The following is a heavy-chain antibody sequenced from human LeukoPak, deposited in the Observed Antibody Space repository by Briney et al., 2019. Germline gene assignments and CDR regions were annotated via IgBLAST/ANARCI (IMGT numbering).Heavy chain of an antibody. CDR2: FDPEDGET. D-gene: IGHD6-13*01. Sequence: ASVSVSCRVSGYTLTELSMYWVRQAPGKGLEWVGGFDPEDGETIYAQKFQGRVTMTEDTSTDTAYMELSSLRSEDTAVYYCATDRVAAAGTPFYFDYWGQGTLVTVSS. CDR1: GYTLTELS. CDR3: ATDRVAAAGTPFYFDY. J-gene: IGHJ4*02. V-gene: IGHV1-24*01.